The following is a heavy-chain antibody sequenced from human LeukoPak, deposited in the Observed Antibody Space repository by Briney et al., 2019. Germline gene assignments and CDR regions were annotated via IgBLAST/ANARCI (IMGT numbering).Heavy chain of an antibody. CDR2: IKADGSET. D-gene: IGHD3-22*01. CDR1: GFTLSSYW. Sequence: GGSLRLSCGGSGFTLSSYWMSWVRQAPGKGLEWVAYIKADGSETYYVDSVRGRFTISRDSAKNSLLLQMNSLRAEDTAVYYCATSITMIPEDYWGQGTLVTVSS. CDR3: ATSITMIPEDY. V-gene: IGHV3-7*01. J-gene: IGHJ4*02.